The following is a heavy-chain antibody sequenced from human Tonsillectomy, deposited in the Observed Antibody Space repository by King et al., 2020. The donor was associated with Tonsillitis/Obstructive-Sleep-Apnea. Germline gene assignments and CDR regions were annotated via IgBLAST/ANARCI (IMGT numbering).Heavy chain of an antibody. V-gene: IGHV4-4*02. Sequence: VQLQESGPGLVKPSGTLSLTCAVSGGSFTSSNWWSWVRQPPGKGLEWIGETSHSGTTHYNPSLQRRVTISVDKSQSQFSLKLSSVTAADTAVYYCARNGDYGWYFDLWGRGTLVAVSS. J-gene: IGHJ2*01. CDR1: GGSFTSSNW. CDR3: ARNGDYGWYFDL. CDR2: TSHSGTT. D-gene: IGHD4-17*01.